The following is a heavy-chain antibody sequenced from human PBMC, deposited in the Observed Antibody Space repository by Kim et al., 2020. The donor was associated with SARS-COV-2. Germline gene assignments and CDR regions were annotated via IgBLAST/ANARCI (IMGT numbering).Heavy chain of an antibody. Sequence: GGSLRRSCAASGFSFTTYEMNWVRQAPGKGLEWVSYISSGSVTIYYADSVKGRFTISRDNAKNSLYRQMSSLRAEDTAVYYCARDAPHYDTNGWHVDSW. V-gene: IGHV3-48*03. J-gene: IGHJ5*01. CDR1: GFSFTTYE. CDR2: ISSGSVTI. D-gene: IGHD3-22*01. CDR3: ARDAPHYDTNGWHVDS.